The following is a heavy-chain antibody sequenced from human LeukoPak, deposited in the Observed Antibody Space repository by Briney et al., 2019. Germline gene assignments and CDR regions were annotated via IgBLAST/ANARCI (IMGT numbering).Heavy chain of an antibody. CDR3: AKGRGYCTGGSCYSDY. D-gene: IGHD2-15*01. J-gene: IGHJ4*02. Sequence: GGSLRLSCTASGFTFSNYAMSWVRQAPGNGLERVSTISGSDGSTYYADSVKGRFTISRDNSKNTLYLQMNSLRVEDTAIYYCAKGRGYCTGGSCYSDYWGQGTLVAVSS. CDR2: ISGSDGST. V-gene: IGHV3-23*01. CDR1: GFTFSNYA.